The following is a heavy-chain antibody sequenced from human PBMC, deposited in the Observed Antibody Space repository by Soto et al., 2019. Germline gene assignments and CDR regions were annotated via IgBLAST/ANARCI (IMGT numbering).Heavy chain of an antibody. CDR3: ARGQVVNFDNWFDP. Sequence: QIQLLQSGAEVKKPGTSVKVSCQASGYTFTTYGIIWVRQAPGQGLEWMGWIKPNSGHTNYAQNLKDRATMTTDTSTNTAYMELRTLTSDDTAVYFCARGQVVNFDNWFDPWGQGTLVTVSS. CDR2: IKPNSGHT. V-gene: IGHV1-18*01. D-gene: IGHD3-22*01. J-gene: IGHJ5*02. CDR1: GYTFTTYG.